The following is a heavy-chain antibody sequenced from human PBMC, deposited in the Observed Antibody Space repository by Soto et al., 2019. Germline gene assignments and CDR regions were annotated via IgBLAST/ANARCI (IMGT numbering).Heavy chain of an antibody. Sequence: QVQLVQSGAEVKKPGSSVKVSCKASGGTFSTYTISWVRQAPGQGLEWMGRIIPIVGITNYAQKFQGRLTITADKSTSTAYMALSSLRSEETSVYYCAKGGDYYDSSGYYSPFDYWGQGTLVTVSS. CDR2: IIPIVGIT. CDR3: AKGGDYYDSSGYYSPFDY. CDR1: GGTFSTYT. J-gene: IGHJ4*02. D-gene: IGHD3-22*01. V-gene: IGHV1-69*02.